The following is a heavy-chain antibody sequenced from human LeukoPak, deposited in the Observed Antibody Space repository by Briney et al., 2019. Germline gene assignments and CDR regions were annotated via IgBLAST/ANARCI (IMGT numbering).Heavy chain of an antibody. V-gene: IGHV1-2*02. CDR2: INPNSGGT. D-gene: IGHD1-26*01. CDR3: ARRGVGATAMYYYYMDV. J-gene: IGHJ6*03. Sequence: ASVKVSCKASGYTFTGYYMHWVRQAPGQGLEWMGWINPNSGGTNYAQKLQGRVTMTRDTSISTAYMELSRLRSDDTAVYYCARRGVGATAMYYYYMDVWGKGTTVTVSS. CDR1: GYTFTGYY.